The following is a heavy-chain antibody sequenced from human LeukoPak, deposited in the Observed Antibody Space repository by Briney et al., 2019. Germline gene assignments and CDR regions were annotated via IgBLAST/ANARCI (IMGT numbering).Heavy chain of an antibody. CDR2: IYYTGNS. D-gene: IGHD4-17*01. Sequence: PSETLSLTCTVSGYSISSGYYWAWIRQPPGKGLEWIASIYYTGNSYYNPSLKSRVTISVDTSKNQFSLKLSSVTGADTAVYYCAREDYGESNPNWFDPWGRGTQVTVSS. CDR3: AREDYGESNPNWFDP. J-gene: IGHJ5*02. V-gene: IGHV4-38-2*02. CDR1: GYSISSGYY.